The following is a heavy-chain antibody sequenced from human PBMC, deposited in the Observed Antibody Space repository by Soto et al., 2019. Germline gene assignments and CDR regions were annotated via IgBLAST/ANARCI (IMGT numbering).Heavy chain of an antibody. J-gene: IGHJ6*01. CDR1: GFTFRNYW. CDR3: TRGAWQQLAPRVDPYGMDV. Sequence: GGSLRLSCAASGFTFRNYWMHWVRQAPGKGLVWVSRINSDGSNAGNADSVKGRFTISRDNAKNMLYLQMNSLRDEDTAVYYCTRGAWQQLAPRVDPYGMDVWGQGTTVTVSS. CDR2: INSDGSNA. D-gene: IGHD6-13*01. V-gene: IGHV3-74*01.